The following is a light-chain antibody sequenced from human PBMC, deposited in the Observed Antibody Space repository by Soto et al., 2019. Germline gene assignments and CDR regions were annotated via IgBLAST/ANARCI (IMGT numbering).Light chain of an antibody. CDR2: SDN. CDR3: AAWDDSLNGLVV. Sequence: QPVLTQPPSASGTPGQRVTISCSGSNSNIGSNTVNWYQQLPGTAPKLLIFSDNQRPSGVPDRFSGSKSGTSASLAISGLQSEDEADYYCAAWDDSLNGLVVFGGGTKLTVL. J-gene: IGLJ2*01. CDR1: NSNIGSNT. V-gene: IGLV1-44*01.